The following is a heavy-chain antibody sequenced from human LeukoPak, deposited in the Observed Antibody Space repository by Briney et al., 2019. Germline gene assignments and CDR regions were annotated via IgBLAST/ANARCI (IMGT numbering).Heavy chain of an antibody. D-gene: IGHD4-17*01. V-gene: IGHV1-3*01. J-gene: IGHJ4*02. CDR1: GFTFSSYT. CDR2: INAGNGNT. Sequence: PGGSLRLSCAASGFTFSSYTMHWVRQAPGQRLEWMGWINAGNGNTKYSQKFQGRVTITRDTSASTAYMELSSLRSEDTTVYYCARDDNGDSTTWFDYWGQGTLVTVSS. CDR3: ARDDNGDSTTWFDY.